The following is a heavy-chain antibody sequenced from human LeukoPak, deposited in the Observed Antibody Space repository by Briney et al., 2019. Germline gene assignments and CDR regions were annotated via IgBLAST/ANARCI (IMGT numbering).Heavy chain of an antibody. Sequence: GGSLRLSCAASGFTFSNHWMHWVRRAPGKGLVWVSRTKSDGSSTTYADSVKGRFTISRDNAKNTLYLQMSSLRPEDTAVYYCAREWSQFGELPDYWGQGTLVTVSS. CDR1: GFTFSNHW. J-gene: IGHJ4*02. V-gene: IGHV3-74*01. CDR3: AREWSQFGELPDY. CDR2: TKSDGSST. D-gene: IGHD3-10*01.